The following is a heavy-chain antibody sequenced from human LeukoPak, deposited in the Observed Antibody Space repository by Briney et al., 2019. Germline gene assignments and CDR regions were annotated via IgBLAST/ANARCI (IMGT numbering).Heavy chain of an antibody. J-gene: IGHJ5*02. CDR2: MYHGGST. V-gene: IGHV4-30-2*01. Sequence: PSETLSLTCAVSGGSISSGGFSWSWIRQPPGKGLEWIGYMYHGGSTYYNPSLESRVTISVDRSKNQFSLNLSSVTAAYTAVYYCASTNDFGDYVGAWGQGTLVTVSS. CDR3: ASTNDFGDYVGA. D-gene: IGHD4-17*01. CDR1: GGSISSGGFS.